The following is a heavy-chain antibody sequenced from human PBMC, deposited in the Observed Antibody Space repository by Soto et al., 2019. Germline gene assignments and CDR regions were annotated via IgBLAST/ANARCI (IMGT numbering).Heavy chain of an antibody. CDR1: GYSFTTYW. Sequence: GESLKISCKGSGYSFTTYWIGWVRQMPGKGLEWMGIIYPGDSDTRYSPSFQGQVIISADKSMSTAYLQWSSLKASDTAMYYCARRASIAAARGGMDVWGPGNPVTVSS. CDR3: ARRASIAAARGGMDV. V-gene: IGHV5-51*01. D-gene: IGHD6-6*01. CDR2: IYPGDSDT. J-gene: IGHJ6*02.